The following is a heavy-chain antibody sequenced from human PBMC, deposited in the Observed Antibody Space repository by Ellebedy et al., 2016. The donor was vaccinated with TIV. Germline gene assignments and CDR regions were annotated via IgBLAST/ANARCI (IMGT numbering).Heavy chain of an antibody. CDR1: GGSISSYY. CDR2: IYTGGRT. V-gene: IGHV4-4*07. D-gene: IGHD1-1*01. Sequence: SETLSLTXSVSGGSISSYYWDWIRQSAGKGLEWIGSIYTGGRTNYNPSLQSRVTISVDPSKNQFSVTLNSVTAADTAVYYCAKSGTTGSYYYYMDVWGKGTTVTVSS. J-gene: IGHJ6*03. CDR3: AKSGTTGSYYYYMDV.